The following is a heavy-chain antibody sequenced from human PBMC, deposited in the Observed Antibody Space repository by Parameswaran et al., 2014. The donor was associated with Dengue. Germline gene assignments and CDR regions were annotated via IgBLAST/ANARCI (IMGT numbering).Heavy chain of an antibody. Sequence: WIRQPPGKGLEWVSYISSSGSTIYYADSVKGRFTISRDNAKNSLYLQMNSLRAEDTAVYYCARDESQGTYGMDVWGQGTTVTVSS. V-gene: IGHV3-48*03. J-gene: IGHJ6*02. CDR3: ARDESQGTYGMDV. CDR2: ISSSGSTI.